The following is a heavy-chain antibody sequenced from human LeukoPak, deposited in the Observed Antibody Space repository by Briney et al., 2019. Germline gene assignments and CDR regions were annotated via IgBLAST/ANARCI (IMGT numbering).Heavy chain of an antibody. V-gene: IGHV3-11*04. CDR2: ISSSGSTI. CDR3: ARDTTKKYYYDSSGPDY. J-gene: IGHJ4*02. D-gene: IGHD3-22*01. Sequence: QAGGSLRLSCAASGFTFSDYYMSWIRQAPGKGLEWVSYISSSGSTIYYADSVKGRFTISRDNSKNTLYLQMNSLRAEDTAVYYCARDTTKKYYYDSSGPDYWGQGTLVTVSS. CDR1: GFTFSDYY.